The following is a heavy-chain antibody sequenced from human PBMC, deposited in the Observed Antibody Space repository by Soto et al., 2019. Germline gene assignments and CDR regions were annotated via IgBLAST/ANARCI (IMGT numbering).Heavy chain of an antibody. CDR2: IYHSGGT. J-gene: IGHJ4*02. Sequence: SETLSLTCAVSGYSISSGYYWGWIRQPPGKGLEWIGSIYHSGGTYYNPSLKSRVSISVDTSKNQFSLRLSSVTAADTAMYYCARRHSSSWYGLDYWGQGTLVTVSS. CDR3: ARRHSSSWYGLDY. V-gene: IGHV4-38-2*01. CDR1: GYSISSGYY. D-gene: IGHD6-13*01.